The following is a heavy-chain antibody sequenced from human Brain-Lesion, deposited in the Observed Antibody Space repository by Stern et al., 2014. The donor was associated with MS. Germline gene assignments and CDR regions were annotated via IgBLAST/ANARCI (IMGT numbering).Heavy chain of an antibody. CDR1: GYTFIRYA. CDR2: INGVDDKT. Sequence: QVQLVQSGAEVKKPGASVKVSCKASGYTFIRYAMQRVRQAPGQRLEWMGRINGVDDKTKYSHKFQGRVTITRDTSANTVYMELSSLRSEDTAVYYCARDDHRDSSGHYAPFDYWGQGTRVTVSS. J-gene: IGHJ4*02. V-gene: IGHV1-3*01. D-gene: IGHD3-22*01. CDR3: ARDDHRDSSGHYAPFDY.